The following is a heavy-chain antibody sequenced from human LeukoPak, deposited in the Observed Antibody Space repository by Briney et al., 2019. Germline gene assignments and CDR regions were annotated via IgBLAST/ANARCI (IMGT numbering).Heavy chain of an antibody. CDR2: ISGSGGKT. CDR1: GFTFSSYT. V-gene: IGHV3-23*01. J-gene: IGHJ4*02. D-gene: IGHD4-17*01. CDR3: AKGTYGDLDY. Sequence: GGSLRLSCAAPGFTFSSYTMSWVRQAPGKGLEWVSAISGSGGKTYYADSVKGRLTIYRDNSKNTLYLQMNSLRAEDTAVYYCAKGTYGDLDYWGQGTLVTVSS.